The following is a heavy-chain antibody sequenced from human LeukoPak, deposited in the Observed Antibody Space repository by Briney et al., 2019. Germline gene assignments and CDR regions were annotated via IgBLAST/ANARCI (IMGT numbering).Heavy chain of an antibody. Sequence: ASVKVSCKASGYTFTSYYMHWARQAPGQGLEWMGIIHPSGGSTSYAQKFQGRVTMTRDTSTSTVYMELSSLRSEDMAVYYCARAHLHYGDSIHDLDYWGQGTLVTVSS. D-gene: IGHD4-17*01. V-gene: IGHV1-46*01. CDR2: IHPSGGST. J-gene: IGHJ4*02. CDR3: ARAHLHYGDSIHDLDY. CDR1: GYTFTSYY.